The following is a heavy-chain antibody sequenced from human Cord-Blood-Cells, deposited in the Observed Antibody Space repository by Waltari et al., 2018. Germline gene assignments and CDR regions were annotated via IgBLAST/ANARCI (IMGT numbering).Heavy chain of an antibody. J-gene: IGHJ2*01. CDR2: FEPEDGET. Sequence: QVQLVQSGAEVKKPGASVKVSCKVSGYPPTELSMPWVRQAPGKGLEWMGGFEPEDGETIYAQKFQGRVTMTEDTSTDTAYMELSSLRSEDTAVYYCATVKGDYGDYGWYFDLWGRDTLVTVSS. CDR3: ATVKGDYGDYGWYFDL. V-gene: IGHV1-24*01. CDR1: GYPPTELS. D-gene: IGHD4-17*01.